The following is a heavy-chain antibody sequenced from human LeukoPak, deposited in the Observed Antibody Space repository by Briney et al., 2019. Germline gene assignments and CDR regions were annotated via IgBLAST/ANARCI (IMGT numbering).Heavy chain of an antibody. CDR3: ARLAGTAYYDY. CDR1: GFTFDDYA. D-gene: IGHD6-13*01. CDR2: ISWNGGSI. Sequence: QTGGSLRLYCSGSGFTFDDYAMDWVRQAPGQGLEGVSGISWNGGSISYADSVKGRFTISRDNAKNSLYPPMNSLRAEDMASYYCARLAGTAYYDYWGQGTLVTVSS. V-gene: IGHV3-9*03. J-gene: IGHJ4*02.